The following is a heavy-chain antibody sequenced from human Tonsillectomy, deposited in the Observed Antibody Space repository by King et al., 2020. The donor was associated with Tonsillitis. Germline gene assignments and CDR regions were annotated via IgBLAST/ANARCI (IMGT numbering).Heavy chain of an antibody. J-gene: IGHJ3*01. CDR2: IYYYSGVT. CDR1: GGSISSTSYF. V-gene: IGHV4-39*01. Sequence: LQLQESGPGLVKPSETLSLTCTVSGGSISSTSYFWGWIRQPPGKGLEWIGNIYYYSGVTYYTPSLKSRVTISVDTSKNQFSLKLSSVIAADTAIYYCARLPAYSSSSFVFDVWGQGTVVTVSS. CDR3: ARLPAYSSSSFVFDV. D-gene: IGHD6-6*01.